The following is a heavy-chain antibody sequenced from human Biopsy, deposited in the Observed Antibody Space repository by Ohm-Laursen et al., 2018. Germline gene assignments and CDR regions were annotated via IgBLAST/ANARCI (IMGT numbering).Heavy chain of an antibody. CDR1: GVSINTGGYY. Sequence: TLSLTCPVSGVSINTGGYYWTWIRQHPGTGLEWIGYIHYSGNTLYNPSLKSRLTISVDTSRNQFSLKLTFVTAADTVLNYCTRAGGGKIYGLWGQGTLVTVSS. CDR2: IHYSGNT. CDR3: TRAGGGKIYGL. D-gene: IGHD3-16*01. V-gene: IGHV4-31*03. J-gene: IGHJ4*02.